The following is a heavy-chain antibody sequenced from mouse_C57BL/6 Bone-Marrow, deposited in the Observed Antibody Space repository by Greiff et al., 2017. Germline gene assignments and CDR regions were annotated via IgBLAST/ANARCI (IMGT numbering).Heavy chain of an antibody. CDR3: ARWGTTVVGDV. D-gene: IGHD1-1*01. J-gene: IGHJ1*03. CDR2: IDPSDSYT. CDR1: GYTFTSYW. V-gene: IGHV1-69*01. Sequence: VKLQQPGAELVMPGASVKLSCKASGYTFTSYWMHWVKQRPGQGLEWIGEIDPSDSYTNYNQKFKGKSTLTVDKSSSTAYMQLSSLTSEDSAVYYCARWGTTVVGDVWGTGTTVTVSA.